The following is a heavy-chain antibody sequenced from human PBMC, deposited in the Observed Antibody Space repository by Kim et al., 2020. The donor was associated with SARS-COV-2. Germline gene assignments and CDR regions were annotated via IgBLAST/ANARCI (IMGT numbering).Heavy chain of an antibody. Sequence: YAQKLQGRVTMTTDTSTSTAYMELRSLRSDDTAVYYCARDDYGDYSYFDYWGQGTLVTVSS. CDR3: ARDDYGDYSYFDY. V-gene: IGHV1-18*01. D-gene: IGHD4-17*01. J-gene: IGHJ4*02.